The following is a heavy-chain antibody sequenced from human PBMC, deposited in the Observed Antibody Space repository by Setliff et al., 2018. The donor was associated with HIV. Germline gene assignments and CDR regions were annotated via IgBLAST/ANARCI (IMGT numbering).Heavy chain of an antibody. Sequence: GGSLRLSCAASGFAFDDYTMHWVRQAPGKGLEWVAIISWDGGSTYYADSVEGRFTISRDNSKNSLYLQMNSLRTEDTTLYYCATFLRSGELSLFPDGFNLWGQGTLVTVSS. D-gene: IGHD3-16*02. V-gene: IGHV3-43*01. CDR1: GFAFDDYT. CDR2: ISWDGGST. CDR3: ATFLRSGELSLFPDGFNL. J-gene: IGHJ3*01.